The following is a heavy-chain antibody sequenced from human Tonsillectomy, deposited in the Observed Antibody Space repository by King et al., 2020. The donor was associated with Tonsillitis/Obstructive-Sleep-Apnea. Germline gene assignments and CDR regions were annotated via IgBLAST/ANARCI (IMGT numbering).Heavy chain of an antibody. D-gene: IGHD2-2*01. Sequence: VQLVESGGGVVQPGRSLRLSCAASGFTFSSYAMHWVRQAPGKGLEWVAFISYDGSNKYYADSVKGRFTISRDNSKNTLYLQMNSLRAEDTAVYYCARDPSTSPLNDAFDIWGQGTMVTVSS. CDR2: ISYDGSNK. V-gene: IGHV3-30*04. J-gene: IGHJ3*02. CDR1: GFTFSSYA. CDR3: ARDPSTSPLNDAFDI.